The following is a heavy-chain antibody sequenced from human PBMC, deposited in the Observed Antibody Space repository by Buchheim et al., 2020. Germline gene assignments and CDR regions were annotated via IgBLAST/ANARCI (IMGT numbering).Heavy chain of an antibody. CDR3: AREPGTAVIPAAVPWFDP. CDR1: GDSISSGDYY. CDR2: IYYSGNT. Sequence: QVQLQESGPGLVKPSQTLSLTCSVSGDSISSGDYYWSWVRQSPGKGLEWIGYIYYSGNTHYNPSLRSRVSISVVTSKNKFSLNLSSVTAADMAVYYCAREPGTAVIPAAVPWFDPWGQGTL. V-gene: IGHV4-30-4*01. D-gene: IGHD2-2*01. J-gene: IGHJ5*02.